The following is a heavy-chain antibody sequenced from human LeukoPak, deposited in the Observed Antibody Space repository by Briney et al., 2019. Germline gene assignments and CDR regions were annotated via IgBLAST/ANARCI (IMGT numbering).Heavy chain of an antibody. J-gene: IGHJ4*02. CDR1: GGSISSCY. Sequence: SETLSLTCSVSGGSISSCYWSWIRQPPGKGLEWIGYIYYSGSTNYNPSLKSRVTISVDTSKNQFSLKLSSVTAADTAVYYCASSPGESVGAGWGPVDYWGQGTLVTVSS. V-gene: IGHV4-59*01. D-gene: IGHD3-16*01. CDR3: ASSPGESVGAGWGPVDY. CDR2: IYYSGST.